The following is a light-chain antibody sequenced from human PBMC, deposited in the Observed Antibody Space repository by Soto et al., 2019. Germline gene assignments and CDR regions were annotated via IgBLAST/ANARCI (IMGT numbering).Light chain of an antibody. J-gene: IGKJ4*01. Sequence: EIVLTQSPATLSLPPGERATLFCRASQTISNYLAWYQQKPGQAPRLLIYDASNRAAGIPARFSGSGSGTDFILTISSLEPEDLAVYYCQQRTNWPLTFGGGTKVEIK. V-gene: IGKV3-11*01. CDR2: DAS. CDR1: QTISNY. CDR3: QQRTNWPLT.